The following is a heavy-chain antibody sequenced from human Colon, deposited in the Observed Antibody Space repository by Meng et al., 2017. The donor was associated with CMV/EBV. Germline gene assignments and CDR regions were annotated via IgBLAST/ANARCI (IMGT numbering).Heavy chain of an antibody. CDR3: ARQTNSYDPLCGRYRYLEF. V-gene: IGHV3-30*19. CDR1: GFTCNNYG. Sequence: GESLKISCAASGFTCNNYGMHGVRQAPGKGLEWVAVISDNGRHKYHADSVKGRFTISRDNSENTLFLQMTILRDEDTAVYYCARQTNSYDPLCGRYRYLEFWGQGALVTVSS. D-gene: IGHD3-16*02. CDR2: ISDNGRHK. J-gene: IGHJ4*02.